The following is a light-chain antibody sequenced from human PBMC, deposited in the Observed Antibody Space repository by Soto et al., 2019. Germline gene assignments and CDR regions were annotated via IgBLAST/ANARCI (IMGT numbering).Light chain of an antibody. J-gene: IGKJ2*01. CDR2: WAS. V-gene: IGKV4-1*01. CDR3: QQYYSTPPYT. CDR1: QSVLYSSNNKNY. Sequence: DIVMTQSPDSLAVSLGERATINCKSSQSVLYSSNNKNYLAWYQQKPGQPPKLLIYWASTRESGVPDRFIGRGSGTDFTLTISSLQAEDVAVYYCQQYYSTPPYTVGQGTKLEIK.